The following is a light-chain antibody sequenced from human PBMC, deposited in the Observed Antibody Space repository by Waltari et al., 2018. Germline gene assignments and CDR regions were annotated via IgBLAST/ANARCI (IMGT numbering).Light chain of an antibody. J-gene: IGLJ2*01. V-gene: IGLV4-69*01. CDR1: SGPSTYA. Sequence: QLVLTQSPSASASLGASVTLTCTLSSGPSTYAIAWHQQQPEKGPRYLMKLNSDGSHSKGDGIPDRFSGSSSGTERYLTISSLQSDDEADYYCQTWVTGIRVVFGGGTKLTVL. CDR2: LNSDGSH. CDR3: QTWVTGIRVV.